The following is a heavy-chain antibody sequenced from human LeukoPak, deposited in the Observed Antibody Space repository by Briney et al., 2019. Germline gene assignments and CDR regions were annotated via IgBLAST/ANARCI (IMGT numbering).Heavy chain of an antibody. CDR1: GYTFTSYG. J-gene: IGHJ6*03. D-gene: IGHD7-27*01. Sequence: ASVKVSCKASGYTFTSYGISWVRQAPGQGLEWMGWISAYNGNTNYAQKLQGRVTMTTDTSTSTAYMELRSLRSDDTAVYYCARVPPALTGDYYYMDVWGKGTTVTVSS. CDR3: ARVPPALTGDYYYMDV. V-gene: IGHV1-18*01. CDR2: ISAYNGNT.